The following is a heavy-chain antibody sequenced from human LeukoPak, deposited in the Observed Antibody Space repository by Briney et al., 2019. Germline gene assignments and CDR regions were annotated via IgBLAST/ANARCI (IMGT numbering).Heavy chain of an antibody. CDR3: ARFHSGPGGWYVLWYFDL. D-gene: IGHD6-19*01. CDR1: DGSVSSYY. Sequence: SDTLSLSCTVSDGSVSSYYCSWIRQPPGQGLERIGYIYNSESTKYNSSLESRVSLSVDTSKNQLFLKLTSVTAEDTAVYYCARFHSGPGGWYVLWYFDLWGRGTLVTVSS. CDR2: IYNSEST. V-gene: IGHV4-4*09. J-gene: IGHJ2*01.